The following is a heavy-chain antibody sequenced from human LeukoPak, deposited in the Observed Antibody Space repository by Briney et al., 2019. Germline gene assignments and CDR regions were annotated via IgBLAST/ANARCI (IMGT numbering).Heavy chain of an antibody. CDR3: ATSSSKKCQC. D-gene: IGHD6-6*01. Sequence: GGPLRLLCVASGVTFSVYWMRGAPKSREKGRERVDNIRQDGSEAYYVDSVKGRFTISRDNAKNSLYLQMNSLRVEDTAVYDCATSSSKKCQCWGQGTQVTVPS. V-gene: IGHV3-7*02. CDR1: GVTFSVYW. J-gene: IGHJ1*01. CDR2: IRQDGSEA.